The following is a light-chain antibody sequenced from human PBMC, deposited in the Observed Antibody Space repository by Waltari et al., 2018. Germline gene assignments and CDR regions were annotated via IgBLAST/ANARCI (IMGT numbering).Light chain of an antibody. Sequence: DIVMTQSPDSLAVSLGERATINCKYSKSVLSSSNNKNYLAWYQQKPGQPPKLLIYWASTRQSGVPDLFSGSGSGTDFTLTISSLQAEDVAVYYCQQYYSTPRTFGQGTKVEIK. J-gene: IGKJ1*01. CDR3: QQYYSTPRT. CDR2: WAS. V-gene: IGKV4-1*01. CDR1: KSVLSSSNNKNY.